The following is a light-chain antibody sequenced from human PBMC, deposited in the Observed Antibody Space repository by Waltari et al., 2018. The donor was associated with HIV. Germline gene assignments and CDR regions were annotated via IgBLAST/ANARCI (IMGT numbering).Light chain of an antibody. J-gene: IGLJ7*01. CDR1: ALPKKY. CDR3: YSTDNTANPHGV. V-gene: IGLV3-10*01. CDR2: EDT. Sequence: SYELTQPPSVSVSPGQTARITCSGDALPKKYAYGYQQKSGQAPVLVIYEDTKRPSGIPQRFSGSSSGTVATLTISGAQVEDEADYYCYSTDNTANPHGVFGGGTHLTVL.